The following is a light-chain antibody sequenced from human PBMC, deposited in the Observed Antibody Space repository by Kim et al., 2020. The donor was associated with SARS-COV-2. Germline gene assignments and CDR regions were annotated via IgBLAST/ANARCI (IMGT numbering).Light chain of an antibody. V-gene: IGLV1-40*01. Sequence: VTISCTGSSSKIGAGYDVHWYQQLPGTAPNLLIYDNSNRPSGVPDRFSGSKSGTSASLAITGLQAEDEADYYCQSYDSSLSALYVFGTGTKVTVL. CDR1: SSKIGAGYD. CDR3: QSYDSSLSALYV. CDR2: DNS. J-gene: IGLJ1*01.